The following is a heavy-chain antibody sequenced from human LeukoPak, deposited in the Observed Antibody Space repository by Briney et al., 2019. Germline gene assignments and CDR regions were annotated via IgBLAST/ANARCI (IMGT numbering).Heavy chain of an antibody. CDR3: ARVVDDYVWGSYRSISYYFDY. J-gene: IGHJ4*02. CDR2: MNPNSGNT. V-gene: IGHV1-8*03. Sequence: ASVEVSCKASGYTFTSYDINWVRQATGQGLEWMGWMNPNSGNTGYAQKFQGRVTITRNTSISTAYMELSSLRSEDTAVYYCARVVDDYVWGSYRSISYYFDYWGQGTLVTVSS. CDR1: GYTFTSYD. D-gene: IGHD3-16*02.